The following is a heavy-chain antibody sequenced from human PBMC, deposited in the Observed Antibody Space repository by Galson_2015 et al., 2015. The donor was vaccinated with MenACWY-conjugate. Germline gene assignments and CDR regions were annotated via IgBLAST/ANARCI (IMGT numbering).Heavy chain of an antibody. CDR3: VKLGGSYAHDPLDY. V-gene: IGHV3-23*01. J-gene: IGHJ4*02. Sequence: SLRLSCAASGFTFSNYGMSWVRQAPGKGLEWVSAIGGNGGNTNYADSVKGRFSISRDNSKNTMYLQMNSLRAEDTAVYYCVKLGGSYAHDPLDYSGQGTLVTVSS. CDR1: GFTFSNYG. D-gene: IGHD3-16*01. CDR2: IGGNGGNT.